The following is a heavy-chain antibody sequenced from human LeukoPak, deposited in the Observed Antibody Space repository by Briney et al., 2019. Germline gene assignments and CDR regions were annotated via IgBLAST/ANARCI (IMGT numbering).Heavy chain of an antibody. D-gene: IGHD3-10*01. V-gene: IGHV4-59*01. CDR2: IYYSGST. CDR1: GGSISSYY. CDR3: ARSLYYYGSDSFDI. Sequence: SETLSLTCIVSGGSISSYYWNWIRQPPGKGLEWIGYIYYSGSTNYNPSLKSRVTISVDTSKNQFSLKLSAVTAADTAVYYCARSLYYYGSDSFDIWGQGTMVTVSS. J-gene: IGHJ3*02.